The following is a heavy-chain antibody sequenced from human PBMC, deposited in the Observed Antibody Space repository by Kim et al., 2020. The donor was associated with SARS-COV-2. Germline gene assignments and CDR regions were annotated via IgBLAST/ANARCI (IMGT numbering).Heavy chain of an antibody. CDR2: IKPDGSEK. V-gene: IGHV3-7*03. J-gene: IGHJ3*01. CDR3: AKDANPHDV. CDR1: GFTFSSYW. Sequence: GGSLRLSCAASGFTFSSYWMNWVRQAPGSGLEWVANIKPDGSEKFYVDSVKGRFTISRDNAKNSLYLQMNSLRAEDTAVYYCAKDANPHDVWGQGTMVTV.